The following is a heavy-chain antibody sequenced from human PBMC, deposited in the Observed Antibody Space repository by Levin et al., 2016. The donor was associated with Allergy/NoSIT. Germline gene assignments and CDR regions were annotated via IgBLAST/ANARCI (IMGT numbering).Heavy chain of an antibody. D-gene: IGHD5-12*01. CDR3: ASAGSSYSGTLAY. V-gene: IGHV7-4-1*02. J-gene: IGHJ4*02. CDR2: INTNSGDP. Sequence: WVRQAPGQGLEWMGWINTNSGDPTYAQGFTGRFVFSSDTSVRTAYLHISSLEAEDTAVYYCASAGSSYSGTLAYWGQGTLVTVSS.